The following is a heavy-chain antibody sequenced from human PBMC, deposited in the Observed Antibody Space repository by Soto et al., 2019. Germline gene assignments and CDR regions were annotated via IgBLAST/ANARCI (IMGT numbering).Heavy chain of an antibody. V-gene: IGHV1-18*04. CDR1: GYTFTRYG. CDR3: AREAGLQRMVPYD. J-gene: IGHJ4*02. CDR2: ISAFNGDT. D-gene: IGHD6-25*01. Sequence: QVQLVQSGTEVKKPGASVNVSCKAFGYTFTRYGFSWVRQVPGQGLEWLGWISAFNGDTQYAQTMKGRLTVTTDTSTTTVHMQLRSLTPADTAVYYCAREAGLQRMVPYDWGEGTLVTVS.